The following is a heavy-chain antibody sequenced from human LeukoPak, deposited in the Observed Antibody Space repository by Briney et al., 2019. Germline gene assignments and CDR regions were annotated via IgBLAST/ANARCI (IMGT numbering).Heavy chain of an antibody. D-gene: IGHD3-22*01. CDR2: IWYDGSSK. V-gene: IGHV3-33*01. Sequence: GGSLRLSCAASGFSFSAYGVHWVRQAPGKGLEWVAVIWYDGSSKDYADSVKGRFTLSRDNSKNTLYLQMNSLTVEDTAVYYCARDAVFYYDSSGYCDYWGQGTLVTVSS. CDR1: GFSFSAYG. CDR3: ARDAVFYYDSSGYCDY. J-gene: IGHJ4*02.